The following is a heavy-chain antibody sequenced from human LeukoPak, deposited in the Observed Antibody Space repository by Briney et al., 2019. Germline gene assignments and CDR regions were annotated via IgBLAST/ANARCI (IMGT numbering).Heavy chain of an antibody. V-gene: IGHV3-33*08. J-gene: IGHJ4*02. D-gene: IGHD1-26*01. CDR1: GFTFSSYG. CDR2: IWYDGSNK. CDR3: ARDREPRDSELDY. Sequence: GGSLRLSCAASGFTFSSYGMHWVRQAPGKGLEWVAVIWYDGSNKFYADSVKGRFTISRDNSKNTLYLQMNSLRDEDTAVYYCARDREPRDSELDYWGQGTLVTVSS.